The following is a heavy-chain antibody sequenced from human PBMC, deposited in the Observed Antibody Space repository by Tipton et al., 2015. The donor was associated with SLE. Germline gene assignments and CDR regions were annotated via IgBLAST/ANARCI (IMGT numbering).Heavy chain of an antibody. CDR1: GGTFSSYG. Sequence: QSGAEVKKPGSSVKVSCKASGGTFSSYGFSWVRLAPGQGLEWMGGIVPIVGLPNYAQKFQGRVTITADRSTSTAYMELSSLRSEDTVVYYCARGSGHQLEYGFDYWGQGTLVTVST. V-gene: IGHV1-69*17. CDR2: IVPIVGLP. J-gene: IGHJ4*02. CDR3: ARGSGHQLEYGFDY. D-gene: IGHD6-13*01.